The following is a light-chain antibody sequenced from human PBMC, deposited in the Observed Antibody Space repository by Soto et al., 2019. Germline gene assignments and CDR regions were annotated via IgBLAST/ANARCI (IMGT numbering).Light chain of an antibody. CDR1: QGISSY. J-gene: IGKJ1*01. CDR2: AAS. V-gene: IGKV1-8*01. CDR3: QQYHSYPRT. Sequence: AIRMTQSPSSLSASTGDRVTITCRASQGISSYLAWYQQKPGKAPKLLIYAASTLQSGVPSRFSGSGSGTDFTLTISCLQSEDFATYYCQQYHSYPRTFCQGTNVDIK.